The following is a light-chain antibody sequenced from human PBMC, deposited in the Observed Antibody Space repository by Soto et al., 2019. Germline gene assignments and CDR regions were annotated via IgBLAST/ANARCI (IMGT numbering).Light chain of an antibody. Sequence: DIQMTQSPSTLTASVGDRVTITCRASETINSWLAWYQQKPGKAPKLLIYKASTFQSGVPSRFSGSGSGTEFAITINSLQPDDFATYYCQQYNHWYAFGQGTKLEI. CDR1: ETINSW. CDR3: QQYNHWYA. V-gene: IGKV1-5*03. J-gene: IGKJ2*01. CDR2: KAS.